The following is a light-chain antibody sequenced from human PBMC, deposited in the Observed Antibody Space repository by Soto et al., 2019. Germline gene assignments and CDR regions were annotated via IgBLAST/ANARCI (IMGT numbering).Light chain of an antibody. V-gene: IGKV3-20*01. CDR1: QTISNSH. CDR3: QQYDKSPLT. CDR2: GAS. Sequence: VFTQSPDTLSLSPGERATLSCRASQTISNSHLAWHQQKPGQAPRLLIFGASNRAAGIPDRFSGSGSGTDFTLTIYRLEPEDYAVYYCQQYDKSPLTFGGGTKVDIK. J-gene: IGKJ4*01.